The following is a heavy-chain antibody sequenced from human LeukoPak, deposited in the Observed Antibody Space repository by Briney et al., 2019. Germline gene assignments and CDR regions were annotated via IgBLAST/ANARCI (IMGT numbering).Heavy chain of an antibody. Sequence: ASVKVSCTASGYTFTGYYMHWVRQAPGQGLEWMGWINPNSGGTNYAQKFQGRVTMTRDTSISTAYMELSRLRSDDTAVYYCARDRAVWFGEPKYYFDYWGQGTLVTVSS. CDR1: GYTFTGYY. D-gene: IGHD3-10*01. CDR3: ARDRAVWFGEPKYYFDY. J-gene: IGHJ4*02. CDR2: INPNSGGT. V-gene: IGHV1-2*02.